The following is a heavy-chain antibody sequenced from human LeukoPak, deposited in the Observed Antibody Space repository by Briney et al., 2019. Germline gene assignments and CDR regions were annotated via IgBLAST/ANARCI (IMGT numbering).Heavy chain of an antibody. CDR1: GGTFSSYA. CDR3: ARNLYLPIGGYYYYYMDV. J-gene: IGHJ6*03. V-gene: IGHV1-69*13. CDR2: IIPIFGTA. D-gene: IGHD3-16*01. Sequence: SVKVSCKASGGTFSSYAISWVRQAPGQGLEWMGGIIPIFGTANYAQKFQGRVTITADESTSAAYMELSSLRSEDTAVYYCARNLYLPIGGYYYYYMDVWGKGTTVAVSS.